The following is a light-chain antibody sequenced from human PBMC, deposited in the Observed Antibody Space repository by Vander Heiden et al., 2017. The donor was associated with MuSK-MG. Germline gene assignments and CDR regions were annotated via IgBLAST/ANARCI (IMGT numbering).Light chain of an antibody. CDR3: QRLYAYPLT. V-gene: IGKV1-9*01. CDR2: GAL. CDR1: QGISSH. J-gene: IGKJ4*01. Sequence: DIQLTSDPPVPSASVRDSVTITCRASQGISSHSSCRYQQKPREAPKPHIMGALLQSGAPSRFSGRGSAAEITRASSRLRPEDFATYCCQRLYAYPLTFGGGTKVEIK.